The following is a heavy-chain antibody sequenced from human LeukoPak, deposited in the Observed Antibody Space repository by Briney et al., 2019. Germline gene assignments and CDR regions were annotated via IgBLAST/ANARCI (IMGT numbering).Heavy chain of an antibody. CDR3: ASLGTNIAAADNYFDY. Sequence: SETLSLTCAVYGGSFSGYYWSWIRQPPGKGLEWIGEINHSGSTNYNPSLKSRVTISVDTSKNQFSLKLSSVTAADTAVYYCASLGTNIAAADNYFDYWGQGTLVTVSS. J-gene: IGHJ4*02. CDR1: GGSFSGYY. D-gene: IGHD6-13*01. CDR2: INHSGST. V-gene: IGHV4-34*01.